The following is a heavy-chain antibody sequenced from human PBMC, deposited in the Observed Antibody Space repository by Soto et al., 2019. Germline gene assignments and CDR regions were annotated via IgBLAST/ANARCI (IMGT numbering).Heavy chain of an antibody. V-gene: IGHV3-33*08. Sequence: PGGSLRLSCAASGFTFSSYAMHWVRQAPGKGLEWVAVIWYDGSNKYYADSVKGRFTISRDNSKNTLYLQMNSLRAEDTAVYYCARVSVTTGPFDYWGQGTLVTVSS. CDR2: IWYDGSNK. CDR1: GFTFSSYA. D-gene: IGHD4-17*01. J-gene: IGHJ4*02. CDR3: ARVSVTTGPFDY.